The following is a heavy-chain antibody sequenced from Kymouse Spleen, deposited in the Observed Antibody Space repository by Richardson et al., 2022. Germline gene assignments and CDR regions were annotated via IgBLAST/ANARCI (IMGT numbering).Heavy chain of an antibody. J-gene: IGHJ5*02. CDR2: IYYSGST. D-gene: IGHD1-1*01. Sequence: QVQLQESGPGLVKPSETLSLTCTVSGGSISSYYWSWIRQPPGKGLEWIGYIYYSGSTNYNPSLKSRVTISVDTSKNQFSLKLSSVTAADTAVYYCARETTGTTSWFDPWGQGTLVTVSS. V-gene: IGHV4-59*01. CDR1: GGSISSYY. CDR3: ARETTGTTSWFDP.